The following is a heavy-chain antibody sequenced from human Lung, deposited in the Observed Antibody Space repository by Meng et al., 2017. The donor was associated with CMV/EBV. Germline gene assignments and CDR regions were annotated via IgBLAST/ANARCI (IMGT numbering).Heavy chain of an antibody. CDR1: GFTFDDYG. Sequence: GESXKISCAASGFTFDDYGMSWVRQAPGKGLEWVSGINWNGGSRGYAYSVKGRFTISRDNVKNSLYLQMNSLRAEDTGLYYCARVGEGRPRGVYYYYGMDVXGQGXTVTVSS. CDR2: INWNGGSR. D-gene: IGHD1-26*01. J-gene: IGHJ6*02. V-gene: IGHV3-20*04. CDR3: ARVGEGRPRGVYYYYGMDV.